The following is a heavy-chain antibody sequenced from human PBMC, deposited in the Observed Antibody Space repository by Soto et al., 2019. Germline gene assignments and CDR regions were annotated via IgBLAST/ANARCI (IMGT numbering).Heavy chain of an antibody. CDR3: ARDPTVAAAATRPSYFDY. V-gene: IGHV3-21*01. J-gene: IGHJ4*02. D-gene: IGHD6-13*01. Sequence: PGGSLRLSCAASGFTFSSYNMNWVRQAPGKXLEWVSSISSSFSYIYYADSVKGRFTISRDNAKNSLSLQMNSLRAEDTAVYYCARDPTVAAAATRPSYFDYWGQGTLVTVSS. CDR1: GFTFSSYN. CDR2: ISSSFSYI.